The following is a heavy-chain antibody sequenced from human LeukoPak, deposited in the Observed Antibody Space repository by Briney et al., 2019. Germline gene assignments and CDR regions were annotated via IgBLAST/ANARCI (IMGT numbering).Heavy chain of an antibody. J-gene: IGHJ3*02. CDR1: GGSISSGDYY. CDR3: AREMPDSSGYYFNAFDI. V-gene: IGHV4-30-4*01. D-gene: IGHD3-22*01. Sequence: SQTLSLTCTVSGGSISSGDYYWSWIRQPPGKGLEWIGYIYYSGSTYYNPSLKSRVTVSVDTSKNQFSLKLSSVTAADTAVYYCAREMPDSSGYYFNAFDIWGQGTMVTASS. CDR2: IYYSGST.